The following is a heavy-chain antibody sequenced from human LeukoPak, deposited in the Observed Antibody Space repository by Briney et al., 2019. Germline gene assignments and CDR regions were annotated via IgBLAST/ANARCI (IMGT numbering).Heavy chain of an antibody. V-gene: IGHV3-23*01. D-gene: IGHD3-10*01. Sequence: PAGGSLRLSCAASGFTFSSYAMSWVRQAPGKGLEWVSGIGASGVSTYYADSVKGRFIISRDNSKNTLYLQMNGLRAEDTAVYYCAKLAGSGSYSGAKRYYFEYWGQGTLVTASS. CDR2: IGASGVST. CDR1: GFTFSSYA. J-gene: IGHJ4*02. CDR3: AKLAGSGSYSGAKRYYFEY.